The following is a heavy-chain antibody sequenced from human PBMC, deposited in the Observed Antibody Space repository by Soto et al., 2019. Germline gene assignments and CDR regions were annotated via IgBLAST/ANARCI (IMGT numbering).Heavy chain of an antibody. CDR1: GGSFSGYY. D-gene: IGHD5-12*01. J-gene: IGHJ5*02. V-gene: IGHV4-34*01. Sequence: PSETLSLTCAVYGGSFSGYYWSWIRQPPGKGLEWIGEINHSGSTNYNPSLKSRVTISVDTSKNQFSLKLSSVTAADTAVYYCASLYSGYDWAWGQGTLVTVSS. CDR2: INHSGST. CDR3: ASLYSGYDWA.